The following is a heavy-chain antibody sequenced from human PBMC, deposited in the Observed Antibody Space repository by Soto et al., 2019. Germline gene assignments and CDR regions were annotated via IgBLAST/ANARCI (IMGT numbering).Heavy chain of an antibody. CDR2: INAGNGNT. V-gene: IGHV1-3*01. CDR1: GYTFTSYA. J-gene: IGHJ4*02. CDR3: LGYCSGGNCYSRAD. D-gene: IGHD2-15*01. Sequence: GASVKVSCKASGYTFTSYAMHWVRQAPGQRLEWMGWINAGNGNTKYSQKFQGRVTITRDTSASTAYMELSSLRSEDTAVFYCLGYCSGGNCYSRADWGQGTLVTVSS.